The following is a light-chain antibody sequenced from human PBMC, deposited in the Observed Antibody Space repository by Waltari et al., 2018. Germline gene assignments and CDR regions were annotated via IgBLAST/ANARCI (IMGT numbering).Light chain of an antibody. CDR2: KAS. CDR3: QQSYTYSYT. Sequence: DIQMTQSPSTLSASVGDRVTSTCRASENVSKWLAWYQQNPGKAPKLLVYKASTLRSGVPSRFSGSGSGTEFSLTISSLQPDDFATYYCQQSYTYSYTFGQGTKLEIK. J-gene: IGKJ2*01. V-gene: IGKV1-5*03. CDR1: ENVSKW.